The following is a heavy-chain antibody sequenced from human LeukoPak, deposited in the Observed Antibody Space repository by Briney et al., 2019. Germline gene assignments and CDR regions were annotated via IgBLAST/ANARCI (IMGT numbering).Heavy chain of an antibody. Sequence: GGSLRLSCAASGFTFSSYAMSWVRQAPGKGLEWVSGISGSGYSTYYADSVTGRFTISRDNSKNSLYLQMSSLRAEDTAVYYCVKGQEVVYAPTFDYWGQGTLVTVSS. CDR2: ISGSGYST. V-gene: IGHV3-23*01. CDR1: GFTFSSYA. D-gene: IGHD2-8*02. CDR3: VKGQEVVYAPTFDY. J-gene: IGHJ4*02.